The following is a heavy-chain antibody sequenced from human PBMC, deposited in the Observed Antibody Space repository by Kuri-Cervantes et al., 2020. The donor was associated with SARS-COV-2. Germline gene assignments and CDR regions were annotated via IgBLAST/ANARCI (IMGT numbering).Heavy chain of an antibody. CDR3: ATQGVRYSIGD. Sequence: GSLRLSCAVSGYSISSSYYWGWIRQPPGKGLEWIGSIYHSGSTYYNPSLKSRVTISVDTSKNQFSLKLSSVTAADTAVYYCATQGVRYSIGDWGQGTLVTVSS. V-gene: IGHV4-38-2*01. CDR1: GYSISSSYY. D-gene: IGHD6-13*01. J-gene: IGHJ4*02. CDR2: IYHSGST.